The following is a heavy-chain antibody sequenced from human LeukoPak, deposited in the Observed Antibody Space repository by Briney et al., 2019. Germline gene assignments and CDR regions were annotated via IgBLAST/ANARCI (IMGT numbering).Heavy chain of an antibody. CDR1: GGSISSGDYS. Sequence: PSQTLSLTCTVSGGSISSGDYSWSWIRQPPGKGLEWIGYIYYSGSAYYNPSLKSRVTISGDTSKNQFSLKLSSVTAADTAVYYCATDRARGGDSFDYWGRGTLVTVSS. J-gene: IGHJ4*02. V-gene: IGHV4-30-4*01. CDR3: ATDRARGGDSFDY. D-gene: IGHD3-10*01. CDR2: IYYSGSA.